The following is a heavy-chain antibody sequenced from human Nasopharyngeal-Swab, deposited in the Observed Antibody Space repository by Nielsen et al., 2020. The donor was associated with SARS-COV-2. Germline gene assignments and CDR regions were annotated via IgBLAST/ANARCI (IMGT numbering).Heavy chain of an antibody. CDR3: AQGGGIAARRAVYYFDL. CDR2: INHSGRT. Sequence: SETLSLTCAVYGGSFSGYSWSWIRQPPGKGLEWIGEINHSGRTNYNPSLKSRVTISVDTSKNQFSLKLSSVTAADTAVYYCAQGGGIAARRAVYYFDLWGRGTLVTVSS. V-gene: IGHV4-34*01. J-gene: IGHJ2*01. D-gene: IGHD6-6*01. CDR1: GGSFSGYS.